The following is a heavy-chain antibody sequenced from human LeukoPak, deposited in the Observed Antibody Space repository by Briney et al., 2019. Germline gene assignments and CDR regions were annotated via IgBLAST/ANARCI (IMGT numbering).Heavy chain of an antibody. CDR1: GFTFSSYA. Sequence: GGSLRLSCAASGFTFSSYAMHWVRQAPGKGLEWVAVIWYDGSNKYYADSVKGRFTISRENSKNTLYLQINSLRAEDTAVYYCAKDQEYYYMDVWGKGTTVTVSS. J-gene: IGHJ6*03. V-gene: IGHV3-33*06. D-gene: IGHD3-16*01. CDR2: IWYDGSNK. CDR3: AKDQEYYYMDV.